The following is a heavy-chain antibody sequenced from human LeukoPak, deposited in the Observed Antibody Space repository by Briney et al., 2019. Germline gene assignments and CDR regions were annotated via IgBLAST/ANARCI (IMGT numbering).Heavy chain of an antibody. CDR2: VTGTGGST. Sequence: GGSLRLSRVASGFTFRDYAVSWVRQAPGKGLEWVSTVTGTGGSTYYADSVKGRFTISRDNAKNTLYLQMDSLRDEATAVYYCGLSMVRALSPDYWGQGTLVTVSS. CDR1: GFTFRDYA. V-gene: IGHV3-23*01. J-gene: IGHJ4*02. D-gene: IGHD3-10*01. CDR3: GLSMVRALSPDY.